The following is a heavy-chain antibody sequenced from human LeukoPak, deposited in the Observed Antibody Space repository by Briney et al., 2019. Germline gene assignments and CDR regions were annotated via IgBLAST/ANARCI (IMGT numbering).Heavy chain of an antibody. Sequence: GGSLRLSCAASGFTFSSYWMHWVRQAPGKGLVWVSHINTDGSSTSYADSVKGRFTISRGNAKNTLYLQMNSLRAEDTAVYYCARERVGAINFDYWGQGTLVTVSS. CDR1: GFTFSSYW. CDR3: ARERVGAINFDY. V-gene: IGHV3-74*01. J-gene: IGHJ4*02. CDR2: INTDGSST. D-gene: IGHD1-26*01.